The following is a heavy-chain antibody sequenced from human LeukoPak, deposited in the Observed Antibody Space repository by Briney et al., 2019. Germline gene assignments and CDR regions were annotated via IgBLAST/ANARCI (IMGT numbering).Heavy chain of an antibody. V-gene: IGHV1-2*02. Sequence: ASVKVSCKASGYTFTGYYMHWVRQAPGQGLEWMGWINPNSGGTNYAQKFQGRVTMTRDTSISTAYMELSRLRSDDTAVYYCARDLTRLTIFGVVGEGPKANDPWGQGTLLTVSS. CDR2: INPNSGGT. J-gene: IGHJ5*02. CDR3: ARDLTRLTIFGVVGEGPKANDP. CDR1: GYTFTGYY. D-gene: IGHD3-3*01.